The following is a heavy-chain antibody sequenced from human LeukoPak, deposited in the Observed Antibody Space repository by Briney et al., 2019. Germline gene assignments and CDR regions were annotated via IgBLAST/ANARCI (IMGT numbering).Heavy chain of an antibody. V-gene: IGHV4-34*01. D-gene: IGHD1-26*01. J-gene: IGHJ4*02. CDR1: GGSFSGYY. Sequence: NPSETLSLTCAVYGGSFSGYYWSWIRQPPGKGLEWIGEINHSGSTNYNPSLKSRVTISVDTSKNQFSLKLSSVTAADTAVYYCARAYGDALIVGATTQTLFDYWGQGTLVTVSS. CDR3: ARAYGDALIVGATTQTLFDY. CDR2: INHSGST.